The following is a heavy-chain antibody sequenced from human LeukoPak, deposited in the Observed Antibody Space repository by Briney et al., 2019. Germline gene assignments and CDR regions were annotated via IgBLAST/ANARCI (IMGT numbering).Heavy chain of an antibody. V-gene: IGHV3-23*01. Sequence: GGSLRLSCAASGFTFSSYAMSWVRQAPGKGLEWVSAISGSGGSTCYADSVKGRFTISRDNSKNTLYLQMNSLRAEDTAVYYCAKMGHRSKKWPFDYWGQGTLVTVST. CDR1: GFTFSSYA. J-gene: IGHJ4*02. CDR3: AKMGHRSKKWPFDY. CDR2: ISGSGGST. D-gene: IGHD5-12*01.